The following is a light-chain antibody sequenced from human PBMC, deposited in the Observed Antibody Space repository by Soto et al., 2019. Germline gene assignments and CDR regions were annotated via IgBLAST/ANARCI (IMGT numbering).Light chain of an antibody. CDR3: RSYDSSLSGSV. Sequence: QSVLTQPPSVSGAPGQRVTISCTGSSSNIGAGYDVHWYQQLPGTAPKLLIYGNSNRPSGVPDRFSGSKSGTSASLAITGLQADEEEADYCRSYDSSLSGSVFGGGTKLTVL. CDR2: GNS. CDR1: SSNIGAGYD. J-gene: IGLJ3*02. V-gene: IGLV1-40*01.